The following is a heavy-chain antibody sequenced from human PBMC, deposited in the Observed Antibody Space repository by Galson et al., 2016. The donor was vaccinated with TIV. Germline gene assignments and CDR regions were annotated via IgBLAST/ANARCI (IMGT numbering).Heavy chain of an antibody. D-gene: IGHD3-10*01. CDR2: TIPIFPAT. V-gene: IGHV1-69*05. Sequence: SVKVSCKVSGGSFRSFGISWVRQAPGQGLEWMGGTIPIFPATNYAQKFQGRVTITTDESTSTSYMEIRSLRSEDTAVYFCANPGGGSGTLTPGYYYVMDVWGQGTTVTVSS. CDR3: ANPGGGSGTLTPGYYYVMDV. J-gene: IGHJ6*02. CDR1: GGSFRSFG.